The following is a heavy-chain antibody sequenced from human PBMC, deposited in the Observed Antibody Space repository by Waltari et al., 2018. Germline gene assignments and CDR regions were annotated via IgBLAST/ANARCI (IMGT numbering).Heavy chain of an antibody. CDR1: GYSFTSYW. J-gene: IGHJ5*02. V-gene: IGHV5-51*03. Sequence: EVQLVQSGAAVKKPGESLKISCQGSGYSFTSYWIGWVRQMPGKGLEWMGIIYPGDSDTRYSPSFQGQATISADKSISTAYLQWSSLKASDTAMYYCARRGISSGWYGNWFDPWGQGTLVTVSS. CDR3: ARRGISSGWYGNWFDP. CDR2: IYPGDSDT. D-gene: IGHD6-19*01.